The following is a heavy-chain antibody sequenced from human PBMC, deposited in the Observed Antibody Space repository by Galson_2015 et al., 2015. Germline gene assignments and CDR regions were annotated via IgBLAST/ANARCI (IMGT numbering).Heavy chain of an antibody. Sequence: SLRLSCAASGFTFTKYGMTWVRQAPGKGLEWVSVISGDTRTIYYADSVKGRFTTSRDNSKNTVYLQMNSLRAEDTAVYYCAKDATSREAPVWGQGTLVTGSS. D-gene: IGHD6-13*01. V-gene: IGHV3-23*01. CDR3: AKDATSREAPV. CDR1: GFTFTKYG. J-gene: IGHJ4*02. CDR2: ISGDTRTI.